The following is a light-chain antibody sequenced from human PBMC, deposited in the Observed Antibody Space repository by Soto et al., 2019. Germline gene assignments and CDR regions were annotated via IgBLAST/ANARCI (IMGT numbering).Light chain of an antibody. Sequence: QPVLTQSPSASASLGASVKLTCTLSSGHSSYAIAWHQQQPEKGPRYLMKLNSDGSHSKGDGIPDRFSGSSSGAERYLTISILQSEDEADYYSQTWGTGIRVFGGGTKLTDL. V-gene: IGLV4-69*01. CDR1: SGHSSYA. CDR3: QTWGTGIRV. J-gene: IGLJ3*02. CDR2: LNSDGSH.